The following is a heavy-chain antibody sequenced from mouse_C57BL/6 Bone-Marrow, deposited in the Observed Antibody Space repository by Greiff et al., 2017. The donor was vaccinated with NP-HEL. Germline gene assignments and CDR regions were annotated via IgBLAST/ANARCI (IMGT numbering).Heavy chain of an antibody. V-gene: IGHV1-81*01. D-gene: IGHD2-1*01. CDR1: GYTITSYG. J-gene: IGHJ3*01. CDR3: ARDGNYVWFAY. CDR2: IYPRSGNT. Sequence: VQLQQSGAELARPGASVKLSCKASGYTITSYGISWVKQRTGQGLEWIGEIYPRSGNTYYNEKFKGKATLTADKSSSTAYMELRSLTSEDSAVYFCARDGNYVWFAYWGQGTLVTVSA.